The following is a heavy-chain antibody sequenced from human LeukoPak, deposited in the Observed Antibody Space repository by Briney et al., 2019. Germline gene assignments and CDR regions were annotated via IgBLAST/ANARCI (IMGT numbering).Heavy chain of an antibody. J-gene: IGHJ4*02. CDR3: ARGANWNDDYLDY. Sequence: PGGSLRLSCAASGFTFSSYAMHWVRQAPGKGLEYVSAISSNGGSTYYANSVKGRFTISRDNSKNTLYLQMGSLRAEDMAVYYCARGANWNDDYLDYWGQGTLVTVSS. CDR1: GFTFSSYA. D-gene: IGHD1-1*01. V-gene: IGHV3-64*01. CDR2: ISSNGGST.